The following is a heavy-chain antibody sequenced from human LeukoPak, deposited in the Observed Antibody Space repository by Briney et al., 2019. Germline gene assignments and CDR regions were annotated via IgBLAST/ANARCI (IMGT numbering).Heavy chain of an antibody. CDR2: FSTRGII. CDR1: GGPISGYY. Sequence: SETLSLTCTVSGGPISGYYWSWIRQPAGKGLGWIGRFSTRGIINYNPSLKSRVTMSVDTSKNHFSLKLRSVTAADTAVYYCARDLDGDSFYFDNWGQGTLVTVSS. J-gene: IGHJ4*02. D-gene: IGHD7-27*01. V-gene: IGHV4-4*07. CDR3: ARDLDGDSFYFDN.